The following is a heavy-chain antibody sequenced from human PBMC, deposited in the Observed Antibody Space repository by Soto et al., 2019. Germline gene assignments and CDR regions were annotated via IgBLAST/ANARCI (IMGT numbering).Heavy chain of an antibody. CDR1: GYTFTSYA. Sequence: ASVKVSCKASGYTFTSYAMHWVRQAPGQRLEWMGWTNAGNGNTKYSQKFQGRVTITRDTSASTAYMELSSLRSEDTAVYYCARAVRKSGYYINWFDPWGQGTLVTVSS. J-gene: IGHJ5*02. CDR3: ARAVRKSGYYINWFDP. V-gene: IGHV1-3*01. D-gene: IGHD3-3*01. CDR2: TNAGNGNT.